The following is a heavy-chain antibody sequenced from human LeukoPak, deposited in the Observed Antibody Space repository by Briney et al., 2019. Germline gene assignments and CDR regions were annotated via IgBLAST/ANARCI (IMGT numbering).Heavy chain of an antibody. CDR3: ARAPWGYYYDSSGYPY. Sequence: ASVKVSCKASGYTFTSYDINWVRQATGQGLEWMGWMNPNSGNTGYAQKFQGRVTMTRNTSISTAYMELSSLRSEDTAVYYCARAPWGYYYDSSGYPYWGQGTLVTVSS. CDR1: GYTFTSYD. J-gene: IGHJ4*02. CDR2: MNPNSGNT. V-gene: IGHV1-8*01. D-gene: IGHD3-22*01.